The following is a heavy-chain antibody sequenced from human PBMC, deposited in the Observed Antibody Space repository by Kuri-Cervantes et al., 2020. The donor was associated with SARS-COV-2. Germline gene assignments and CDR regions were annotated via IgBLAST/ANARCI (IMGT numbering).Heavy chain of an antibody. CDR3: ARDPLVVPAAMDSGWFDP. J-gene: IGHJ5*02. V-gene: IGHV1-3*01. CDR2: INAGNGNT. D-gene: IGHD2-2*01. CDR1: GYTFTSYA. Sequence: ASVKVSCEASGYTFTSYAMHWVRRAPGQRLEWMGWINAGNGNTKYSQKFQGRVTITRDTSASTAYMELSSLRSEDTAVYYCARDPLVVPAAMDSGWFDPWGQGTLVTVSS.